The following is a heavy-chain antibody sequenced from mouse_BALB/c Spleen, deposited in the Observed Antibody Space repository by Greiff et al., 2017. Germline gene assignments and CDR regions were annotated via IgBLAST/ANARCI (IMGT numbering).Heavy chain of an antibody. D-gene: IGHD2-14*01. J-gene: IGHJ3*01. CDR3: ARHKDYRYDRAWFAY. CDR1: GFTFSSYA. CDR2: ISSGGSYT. Sequence: EVKLVESGGGLVKPGGSLKLSCAASGFTFSSYAMSWVRQTPEKRLEWVATISSGGSYTYYPDSVKGRFTISRDNAKNTLYLQMSSLRSEDTAMYYCARHKDYRYDRAWFAYWGQGTLVTVSA. V-gene: IGHV5-9-3*01.